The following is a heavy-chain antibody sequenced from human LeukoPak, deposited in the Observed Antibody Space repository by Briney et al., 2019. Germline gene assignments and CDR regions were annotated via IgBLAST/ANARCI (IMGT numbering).Heavy chain of an antibody. D-gene: IGHD4-11*01. CDR3: ARAGLQERGAEYFQH. V-gene: IGHV1-18*01. Sequence: GASVKVSCKASGYTFTTYGITWVRQAPGQGLEWMGWISAYNGDTNYAQNLQGRVTMTTDTSTSTAYMELRSLRSDDTAVYYCARAGLQERGAEYFQHWGQGTLVTVSS. CDR1: GYTFTTYG. J-gene: IGHJ1*01. CDR2: ISAYNGDT.